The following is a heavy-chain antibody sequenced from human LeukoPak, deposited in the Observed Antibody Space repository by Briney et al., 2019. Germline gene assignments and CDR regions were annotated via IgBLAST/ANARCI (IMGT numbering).Heavy chain of an antibody. Sequence: SVKVSCKASGGTFSSYTISWVRQAPGQGLEWMGRIIPILGIANYAQKFQGRVTITADKSTSTAYMELSSLRSEDTAVYYCVRDAALTVTMAYYWGQGTLVTVSS. CDR1: GGTFSSYT. V-gene: IGHV1-69*04. CDR2: IIPILGIA. CDR3: VRDAALTVTMAYY. D-gene: IGHD4-11*01. J-gene: IGHJ4*02.